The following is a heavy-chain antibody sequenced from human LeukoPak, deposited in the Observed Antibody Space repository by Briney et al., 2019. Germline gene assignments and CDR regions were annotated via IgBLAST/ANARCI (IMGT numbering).Heavy chain of an antibody. Sequence: ASVKVSCKASGYTFTSYGISWVRQAPGPGLEWMGWISPYNDNTNYAQRLQGRVSMTTDTSTSTAYMELRSLRSDDTAVYYCARDLYPGNDYGDSKQSDYWGQGTLVTVSS. J-gene: IGHJ4*02. CDR3: ARDLYPGNDYGDSKQSDY. V-gene: IGHV1-18*01. CDR2: ISPYNDNT. D-gene: IGHD4-17*01. CDR1: GYTFTSYG.